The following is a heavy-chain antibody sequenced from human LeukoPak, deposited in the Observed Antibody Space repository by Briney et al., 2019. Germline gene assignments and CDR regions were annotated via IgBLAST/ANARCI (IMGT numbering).Heavy chain of an antibody. J-gene: IGHJ4*03. CDR2: IYYSGST. D-gene: IGHD3-10*01. CDR3: ARYVVYGSGKYYFDY. V-gene: IGHV4-39*01. Sequence: AETLSLTCTVSGGSISSSSNYWGRIRQPPGKGLEWIGSIYYSGSTYYNPSLKSRVTISVDTSKNQFSLKLSSVTAADTAVYYCARYVVYGSGKYYFDYWGYRVIVSVSS. CDR1: GGSISSSSNY.